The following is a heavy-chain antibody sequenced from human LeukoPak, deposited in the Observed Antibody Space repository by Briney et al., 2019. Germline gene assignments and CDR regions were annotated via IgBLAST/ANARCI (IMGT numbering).Heavy chain of an antibody. CDR1: DGSISTYY. CDR2: IYTTGST. CDR3: ARHPSAMTGFDP. D-gene: IGHD2-2*01. J-gene: IGHJ5*02. Sequence: SETLSLTCTVSDGSISTYYWSWIRQPAGKGLEWIGRIYTTGSTNYNPSLKSRVTMSVDTSKNQFSLKLSSVTAADTAVYYCARHPSAMTGFDPWGQGILVTVSS. V-gene: IGHV4-4*07.